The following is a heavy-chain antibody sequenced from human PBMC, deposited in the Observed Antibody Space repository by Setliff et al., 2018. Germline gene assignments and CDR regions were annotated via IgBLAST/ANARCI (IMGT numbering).Heavy chain of an antibody. J-gene: IGHJ4*02. CDR1: GGSISSGSYY. Sequence: KPSETLSLTCTVSGGSISSGSYYWSWIRQPAGKGLEWIGRIYTSGSTNYNPSLKSRVTISVDTSKNQFSLKLSSVTAADTAVYYCARVQLWSPYYFDYWGQGTLVTVSS. CDR2: IYTSGST. V-gene: IGHV4-61*02. D-gene: IGHD5-18*01. CDR3: ARVQLWSPYYFDY.